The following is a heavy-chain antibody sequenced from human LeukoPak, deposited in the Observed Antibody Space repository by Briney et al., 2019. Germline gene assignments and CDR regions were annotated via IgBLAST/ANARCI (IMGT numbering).Heavy chain of an antibody. Sequence: PEGSLRLSCAAPGFTFSSYEMNWVRQAPGKGLEWVSYISSSGSTIYYADSVKGRFTISRDNAKNSLYLQMNSLRAEDTAVYYCARDLLGWELHYFDYWGQGTLVTVSS. V-gene: IGHV3-48*03. D-gene: IGHD1-26*01. CDR3: ARDLLGWELHYFDY. J-gene: IGHJ4*02. CDR1: GFTFSSYE. CDR2: ISSSGSTI.